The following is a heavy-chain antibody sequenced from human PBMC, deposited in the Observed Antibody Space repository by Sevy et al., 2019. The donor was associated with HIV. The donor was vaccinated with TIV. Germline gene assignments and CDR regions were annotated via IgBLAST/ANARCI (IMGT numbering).Heavy chain of an antibody. CDR2: SSAYNGTT. CDR1: GYTFTRYG. J-gene: IGHJ6*02. V-gene: IGHV1-18*01. D-gene: IGHD3-22*01. CDR3: ARDRNNYDSSGYPKGFDV. Sequence: ASVKVSCKASGYTFTRYGITWVRRAPGQGLQWMGWSSAYNGTTNYAQKLQGRVTMTTDTSTSTAYMELRRLRSDDTAVYYCARDRNNYDSSGYPKGFDVWGQGTTVTVSS.